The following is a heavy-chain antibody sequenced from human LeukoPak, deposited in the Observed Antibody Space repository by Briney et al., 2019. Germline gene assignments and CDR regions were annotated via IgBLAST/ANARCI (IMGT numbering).Heavy chain of an antibody. D-gene: IGHD3-9*01. Sequence: TGGSLRLSCAASGFTFSNSAMNWVRQVPGKGLEWVSSIYYDSSHIYYAASVRGRFTISRDNARHSVYLQMNSLRVEDTAVYYCARDPLRYLRVGHYDYWGQGTLVAVSS. V-gene: IGHV3-21*01. CDR1: GFTFSNSA. J-gene: IGHJ4*02. CDR2: IYYDSSHI. CDR3: ARDPLRYLRVGHYDY.